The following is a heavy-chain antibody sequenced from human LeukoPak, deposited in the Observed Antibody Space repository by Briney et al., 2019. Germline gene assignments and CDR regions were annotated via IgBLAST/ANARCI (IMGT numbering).Heavy chain of an antibody. V-gene: IGHV4-34*01. CDR1: AESFSGYY. CDR2: IYYSGST. J-gene: IGHJ6*02. Sequence: TSETLSLTCAVYAESFSGYYWGWIRQPPGKGLEWIGSIYYSGSTYYNPSLKSRVTISVDTSKNQFSLKLSSVTAADTAVYYCASGTSPYGMDVWGQGTTVTVSS. D-gene: IGHD6-6*01. CDR3: ASGTSPYGMDV.